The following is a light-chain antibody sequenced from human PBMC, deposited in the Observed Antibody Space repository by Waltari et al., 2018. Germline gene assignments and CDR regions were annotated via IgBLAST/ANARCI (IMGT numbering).Light chain of an antibody. CDR2: GAS. CDR3: QQYNNWPPIT. J-gene: IGKJ5*01. Sequence: IGMTPALATLSVQPGDRPTLAGRASQSVSANVACYQQTPRQAPRLLSYGASTAATSIPDRFIGSGSGTEFTLTINSLQSEDFAVYYCQQYNNWPPITFGQGTRLESK. V-gene: IGKV3-15*01. CDR1: QSVSAN.